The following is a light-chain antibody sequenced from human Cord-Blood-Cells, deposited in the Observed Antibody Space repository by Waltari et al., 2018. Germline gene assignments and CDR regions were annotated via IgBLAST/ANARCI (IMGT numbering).Light chain of an antibody. V-gene: IGLV2-14*03. CDR2: DGS. CDR3: SSYTSSSTYV. Sequence: QSALTQPASVSGSPGQSLTISCTGTSSDVGGYHYVSWYQQHPGKAPKLMIYDGSNRPSGVSKRFSGSKSGNTASLTISGLQAEDEADYYCSSYTSSSTYVFGTGTKVTVL. J-gene: IGLJ1*01. CDR1: SSDVGGYHY.